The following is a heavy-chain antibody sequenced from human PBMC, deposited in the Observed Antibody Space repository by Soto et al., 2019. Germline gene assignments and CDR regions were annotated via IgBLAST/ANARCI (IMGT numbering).Heavy chain of an antibody. CDR3: ARGRGGWFINQLLNAFDI. Sequence: QVQLQESGPGLVKPSETLSLTCTDSGGSISRYYLSWIRQPPRKGLDWIEYIYYSGSTNYNHALKSRVTISVDTSKNQFSLKLSTVTAADTAVYYCARGRGGWFINQLLNAFDIWGQGTMVTVSS. V-gene: IGHV4-59*01. J-gene: IGHJ3*02. D-gene: IGHD2-2*01. CDR2: IYYSGST. CDR1: GGSISRYY.